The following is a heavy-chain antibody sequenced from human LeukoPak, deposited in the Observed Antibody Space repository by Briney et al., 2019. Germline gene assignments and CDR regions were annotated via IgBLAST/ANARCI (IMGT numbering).Heavy chain of an antibody. CDR1: GFTFSRYW. CDR3: VKDRTREGNRLFEH. CDR2: INTDGTST. J-gene: IGHJ4*02. D-gene: IGHD1-1*01. V-gene: IGHV3-74*01. Sequence: GGSLRLSCAVSGFTFSRYWMHWVRQAPGKGLVWVSRINTDGTSTNYADSVKGRFTISRDNAKNTLYLQMNGLRDEDTAVYYCVKDRTREGNRLFEHWGQGTLVTVSS.